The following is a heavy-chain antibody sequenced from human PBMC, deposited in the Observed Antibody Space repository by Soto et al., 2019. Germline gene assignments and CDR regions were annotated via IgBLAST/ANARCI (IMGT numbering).Heavy chain of an antibody. CDR2: INAGNGNT. D-gene: IGHD3-10*01. CDR1: GYTFTSYA. V-gene: IGHV1-3*01. Sequence: QVPLVQSGAEVKKPGASVKVSCKASGYTFTSYAMHWVRQAPGQRLEWMGWINAGNGNTKYSQKFQGRVTITRDTSASTAYMELSSLRSEDTAVYYCARDGLYYYGSGSYLRYYFDYWGQGTLVTVSS. J-gene: IGHJ4*02. CDR3: ARDGLYYYGSGSYLRYYFDY.